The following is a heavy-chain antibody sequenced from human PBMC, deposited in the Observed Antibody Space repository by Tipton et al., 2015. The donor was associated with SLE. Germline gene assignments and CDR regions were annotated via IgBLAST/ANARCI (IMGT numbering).Heavy chain of an antibody. J-gene: IGHJ3*02. D-gene: IGHD3-3*01. CDR1: GGSFSGYY. CDR2: INHSGST. CDR3: AVRDFWSPKGAFDI. V-gene: IGHV4-34*01. Sequence: TLSLTCAVYGGSFSGYYWSWIRQPPGKGLEWIGEINHSGSTNYNPSLKSRVTISVDTSKNQFSLKLSSVTAAGTAVYYCAVRDFWSPKGAFDIWGQGTMVTVSS.